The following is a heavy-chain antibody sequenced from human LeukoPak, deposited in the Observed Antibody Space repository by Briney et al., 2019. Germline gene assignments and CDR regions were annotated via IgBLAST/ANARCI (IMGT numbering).Heavy chain of an antibody. V-gene: IGHV3-21*01. CDR2: ISSSGSYI. D-gene: IGHD6-13*01. CDR1: AFTFSSYS. J-gene: IGHJ4*02. CDR3: ARAIGSSWGKVDY. Sequence: PGGSLRLSCAASAFTFSSYSMNWVRQAPGKGLEWVSSISSSGSYIYYADSVKGRFTISRDNAKNTVYLEMNSLRSEDTAVYYCARAIGSSWGKVDYWGQGTLVTVSS.